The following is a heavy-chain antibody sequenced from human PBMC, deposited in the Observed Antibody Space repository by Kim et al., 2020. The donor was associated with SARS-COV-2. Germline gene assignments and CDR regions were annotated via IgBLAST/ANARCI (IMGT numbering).Heavy chain of an antibody. D-gene: IGHD1-26*01. V-gene: IGHV3-30*04. Sequence: GGSLRLSCEASGFTFSSSAMHWVRQAPGKGLEWVSVISYDGTDKYYADSVQGRFTISRDNSKNTVYVQMNSLRPEDTAVYYCARSLGASYYYAMDVWGQGTTVTVSS. J-gene: IGHJ6*02. CDR1: GFTFSSSA. CDR2: ISYDGTDK. CDR3: ARSLGASYYYAMDV.